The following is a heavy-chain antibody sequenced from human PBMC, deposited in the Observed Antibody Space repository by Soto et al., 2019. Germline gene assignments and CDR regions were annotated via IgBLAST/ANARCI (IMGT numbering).Heavy chain of an antibody. V-gene: IGHV3-74*01. CDR3: TPRGGELPHRDY. D-gene: IGHD1-26*01. CDR1: GMTFSNLR. J-gene: IGHJ4*02. CDR2: ISRDGSNT. Sequence: PGGSLRLSCAAPGMTFSNLRMHWVRQAPGKGLVWVSLISRDGSNTDYADSVKGRFTISRDNAKETLYLQMNSLRVEDTAIYYCTPRGGELPHRDYWGQGTLVTVSS.